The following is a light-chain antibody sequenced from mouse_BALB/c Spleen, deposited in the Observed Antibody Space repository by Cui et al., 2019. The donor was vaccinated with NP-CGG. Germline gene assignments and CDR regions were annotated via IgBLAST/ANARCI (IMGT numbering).Light chain of an antibody. J-gene: IGLJ1*01. CDR1: TGAVTTINY. CDR2: GTN. Sequence: QAVVNQESAITTSPGETITLTCRSSTGAVTTINYANWVQEKPDHLFTGLIGGTNNRAPGVPARFSGSLIGDKAALTITGAQTEDEAIYFCALWYSNHWVFGGGTKLTVL. CDR3: ALWYSNHWV. V-gene: IGLV1*01.